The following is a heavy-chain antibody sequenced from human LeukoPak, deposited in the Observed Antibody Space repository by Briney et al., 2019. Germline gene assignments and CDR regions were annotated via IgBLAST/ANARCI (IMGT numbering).Heavy chain of an antibody. CDR3: ARVRIMITFGGVIVLFDY. CDR2: ISSSSSYT. J-gene: IGHJ4*02. V-gene: IGHV3-11*06. D-gene: IGHD3-16*02. CDR1: GFTFSDYY. Sequence: PGGSLRLSCAASGFTFSDYYMSWIRQAPGKGLEWVSYISSSSSYTNYADSVKGRFTISRDNAKNSLYLQMNSLRAEDTAVYYCARVRIMITFGGVIVLFDYWGQGTLVTVSS.